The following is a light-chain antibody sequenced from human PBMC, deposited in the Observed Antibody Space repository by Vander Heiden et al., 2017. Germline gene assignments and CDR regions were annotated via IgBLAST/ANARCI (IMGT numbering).Light chain of an antibody. V-gene: IGLV1-51*01. J-gene: IGLJ3*02. CDR2: DND. CDR3: GTWDSGLSVGV. Sequence: QSVLTQPPSVSAAPGQKVTISCSGSSSNIEKSFVSWYQQFRGTAPKLLIYDNDKRPSGTPARFSGSKSGTSATLDITGLQTGDEADYYCGTWDSGLSVGVFGTGTKLTVL. CDR1: SSNIEKSF.